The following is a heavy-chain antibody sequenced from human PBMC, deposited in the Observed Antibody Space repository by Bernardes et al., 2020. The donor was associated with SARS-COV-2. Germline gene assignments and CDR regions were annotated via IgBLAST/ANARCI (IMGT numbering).Heavy chain of an antibody. D-gene: IGHD6-19*01. CDR3: ARTRGMSGGWSSDH. Sequence: ASVKVSCKASGYSFTNYAFSWVRQAPGQELEWMGWISPFTGNTDYAQKLQGRVTMTTEIIASTAYMELNGLRSDDTAVYYCARTRGMSGGWSSDHWGQGTLVTVSS. V-gene: IGHV1-18*01. J-gene: IGHJ5*02. CDR1: GYSFTNYA. CDR2: ISPFTGNT.